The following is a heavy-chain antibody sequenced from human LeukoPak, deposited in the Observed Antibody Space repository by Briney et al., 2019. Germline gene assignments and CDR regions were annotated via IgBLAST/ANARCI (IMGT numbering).Heavy chain of an antibody. D-gene: IGHD6-19*01. V-gene: IGHV3-30*02. CDR2: IRFDGTNQ. CDR1: GFAFSNYA. J-gene: IGHJ4*02. CDR3: ARDGASGWSYYFDY. Sequence: QTGGSLRLSCAATGFAFSNYAMHWVRQAPGKGLEWVALIRFDGTNQYYADSVKGRFTVSRENSKNTLYLQMNSLRVEDTAVYYCARDGASGWSYYFDYWGQGTLVTVSS.